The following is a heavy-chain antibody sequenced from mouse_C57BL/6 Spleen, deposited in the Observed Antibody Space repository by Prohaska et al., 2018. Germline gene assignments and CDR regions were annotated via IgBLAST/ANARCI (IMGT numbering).Heavy chain of an antibody. J-gene: IGHJ4*01. Sequence: QSPGKIHEWSGDIRPSARDTIYTPKFKGKATLTVDKSSSTAYMELRSLTSEDTAVYYCAREGLLLYRGYYAIDYWGQGTSATVSS. V-gene: IGHV1-18*01. CDR3: AREGLLLYRGYYAIDY. CDR2: IRPSARDT. D-gene: IGHD1-1*01.